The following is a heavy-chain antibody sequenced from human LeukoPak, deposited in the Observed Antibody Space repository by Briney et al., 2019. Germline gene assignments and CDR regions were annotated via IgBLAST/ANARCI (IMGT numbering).Heavy chain of an antibody. V-gene: IGHV1-18*01. Sequence: ASVKVSCKASGYTFTSYGISWVRQAPGQGLEWMGWISAYNGNTNYAQKLQGRVIMTTDTSTSTAYMELRSLRSDDTAVYYCATTTDIVATGGAFDIWGQGTMVTVSS. J-gene: IGHJ3*02. CDR1: GYTFTSYG. D-gene: IGHD5-12*01. CDR2: ISAYNGNT. CDR3: ATTTDIVATGGAFDI.